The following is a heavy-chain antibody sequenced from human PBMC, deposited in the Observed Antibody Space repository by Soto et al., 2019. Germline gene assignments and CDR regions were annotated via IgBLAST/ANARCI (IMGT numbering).Heavy chain of an antibody. CDR1: GYNFATDW. V-gene: IGHV5-51*01. CDR2: IHPVDSDT. Sequence: GESLKISCKGSGYNFATDWIGWVRQMPGKGLEWMGIIHPVDSDTRYSPSFQGQVTISADKSISTAYLQWSSLKASDTAMYYCARYWHSYSLNYYRGMDVWGQGTTVTVSS. CDR3: ARYWHSYSLNYYRGMDV. J-gene: IGHJ6*02. D-gene: IGHD5-18*01.